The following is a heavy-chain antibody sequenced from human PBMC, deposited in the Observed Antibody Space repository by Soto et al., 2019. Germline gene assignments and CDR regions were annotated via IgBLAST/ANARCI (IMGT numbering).Heavy chain of an antibody. J-gene: IGHJ4*02. CDR1: GFTFSSYA. D-gene: IGHD6-19*01. V-gene: IGHV3-23*01. CDR2: ISGNGGST. CDR3: TRDQQWLIPSY. Sequence: VQLLESGGGLVQPGGSLRLSCAASGFTFSSYAMSWVRQAPGKGLEWVSAISGNGGSTYYADSAKGRFTISRDNSKNTLYLQMNSLRVEDTAVYYCTRDQQWLIPSYWGQGTLVTVSS.